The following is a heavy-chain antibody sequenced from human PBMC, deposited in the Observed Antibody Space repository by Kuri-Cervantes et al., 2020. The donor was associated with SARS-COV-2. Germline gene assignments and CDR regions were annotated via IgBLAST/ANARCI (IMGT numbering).Heavy chain of an antibody. Sequence: GESLKISCAASGLTFSRSWMLWVRQAPGKGLVWVSRINSDGSVTSYPDSVEDRFTISRDNAENTLSLQMNSLSAEDTAVYYCARARLEWLPDAFDIWGQGTMVTVSS. D-gene: IGHD3-3*01. CDR1: GLTFSRSW. J-gene: IGHJ3*02. V-gene: IGHV3-74*01. CDR2: INSDGSVT. CDR3: ARARLEWLPDAFDI.